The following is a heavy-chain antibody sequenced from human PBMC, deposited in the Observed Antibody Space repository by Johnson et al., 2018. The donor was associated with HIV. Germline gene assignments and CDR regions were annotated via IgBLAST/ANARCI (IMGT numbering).Heavy chain of an antibody. J-gene: IGHJ3*01. CDR3: AKDLVVVTARGAFDV. CDR2: ITYDGRNK. V-gene: IGHV3-30*04. Sequence: QVQLVESGGAVVQPGRSLRVSCAASGFTFRSYAMHWVRQAPGKGLEWVAVITYDGRNKYYADFVKGRFIISRDNSKNMTNLQMNGLSGEDTADYYCAKDLVVVTARGAFDVWGHGTMVTVSS. D-gene: IGHD2-21*02. CDR1: GFTFRSYA.